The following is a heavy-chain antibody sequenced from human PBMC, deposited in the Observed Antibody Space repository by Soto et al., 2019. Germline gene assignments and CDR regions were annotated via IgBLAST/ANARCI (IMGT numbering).Heavy chain of an antibody. Sequence: ASVKVSCKASGYNFTSYAMHWVRQAPGQRLEWMGWINAGNGNTKYSQKFQGRVTITRDTSASTAYMELSSLRSEDTAVYYCARSGYSSSWYNYYYGMDVWGQGTTVTVSS. CDR3: ARSGYSSSWYNYYYGMDV. J-gene: IGHJ6*02. V-gene: IGHV1-3*01. CDR2: INAGNGNT. CDR1: GYNFTSYA. D-gene: IGHD6-13*01.